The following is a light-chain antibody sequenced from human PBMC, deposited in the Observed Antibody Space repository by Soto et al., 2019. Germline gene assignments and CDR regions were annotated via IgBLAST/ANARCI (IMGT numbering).Light chain of an antibody. CDR1: SGHRSYA. V-gene: IGLV4-69*01. CDR2: LNSDGSH. Sequence: QPVLTQSPSASASLGASVKLTCTLSSGHRSYAIAWHQQQPQKGPRYLMKLNSDGSHTKGDGIPDRFSGSSSGAERYLTISGLQSEDEADYYCQTWGSGIRVFGGGTKVTVL. CDR3: QTWGSGIRV. J-gene: IGLJ3*02.